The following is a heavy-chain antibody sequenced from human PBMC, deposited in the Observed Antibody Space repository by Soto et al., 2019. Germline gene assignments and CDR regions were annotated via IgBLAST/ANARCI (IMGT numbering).Heavy chain of an antibody. CDR3: ARLSYDNWFDP. D-gene: IGHD1-26*01. J-gene: IGHJ5*02. CDR1: GGSISSYY. Sequence: SETLSLTCTVSGGSISSYYWSWIRQPPGKGLEWIGYIYYSGSTNYNPSLKSRVTISVDTSKNQFSLKLSSVTAADTAVYYCARLSYDNWFDPWGQGTLVTVSS. V-gene: IGHV4-59*01. CDR2: IYYSGST.